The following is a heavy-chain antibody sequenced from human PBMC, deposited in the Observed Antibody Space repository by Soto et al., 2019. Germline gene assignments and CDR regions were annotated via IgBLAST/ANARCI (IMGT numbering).Heavy chain of an antibody. D-gene: IGHD2-21*01. CDR1: GGSISSGGYY. CDR3: ARDIMVERTYDNDC. V-gene: IGHV4-31*03. J-gene: IGHJ4*02. Sequence: PSETLSLTCTVSGGSISSGGYYWSWIRQHPGKGLEWIGYIYYSGSTYYNPSLKSRVTISVDTSKNQFSLKLSSVTAEDTAVYYCARDIMVERTYDNDCWGQGTLVTVSS. CDR2: IYYSGST.